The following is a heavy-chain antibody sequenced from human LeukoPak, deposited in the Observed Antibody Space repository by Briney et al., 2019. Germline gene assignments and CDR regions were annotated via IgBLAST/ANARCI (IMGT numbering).Heavy chain of an antibody. CDR2: ISSSSCYI. J-gene: IGHJ5*02. D-gene: IGHD1-26*01. CDR1: GFTFSSYS. CDR3: AKGRALVGGTTRSYDS. V-gene: IGHV3-21*04. Sequence: PGGSLRLSCAASGFTFSSYSMNWVRQAPGKGLEWVSSISSSSCYIYYADSVKGRFTISRDNAKNSLYLQMNSLRVEDTAVYYCAKGRALVGGTTRSYDSWGQGTLVTVSS.